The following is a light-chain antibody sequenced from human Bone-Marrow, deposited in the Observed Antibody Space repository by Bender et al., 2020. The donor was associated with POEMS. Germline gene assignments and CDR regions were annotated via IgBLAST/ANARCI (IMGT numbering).Light chain of an antibody. J-gene: IGLJ1*01. CDR2: EDN. CDR3: CSYAGSSYV. V-gene: IGLV2-23*01. CDR1: SSDVGSYNL. Sequence: QSALTQSASVSGSPGQSITISCTGTSSDVGSYNLVSWYQQHPGKAPRLMIYEDNKRPSGVSNRFSGSKSGNTASLTISGLQAEDEADYYCCSYAGSSYVFGTGTKVTVL.